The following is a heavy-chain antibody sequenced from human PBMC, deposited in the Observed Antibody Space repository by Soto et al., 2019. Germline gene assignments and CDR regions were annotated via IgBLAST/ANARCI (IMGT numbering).Heavy chain of an antibody. D-gene: IGHD2-21*02. V-gene: IGHV3-21*01. J-gene: IGHJ6*02. CDR3: AREETAWPLAYGLDV. Sequence: GGSLRLSCAASGFSFSTYGMNWVRQAPGKGLEWVSSISTRGEVYYADPVKGRFTISRDNSKNSVSLQMNSLRGDDTAVYYCAREETAWPLAYGLDVWGQGTTVTVSS. CDR2: ISTRGEV. CDR1: GFSFSTYG.